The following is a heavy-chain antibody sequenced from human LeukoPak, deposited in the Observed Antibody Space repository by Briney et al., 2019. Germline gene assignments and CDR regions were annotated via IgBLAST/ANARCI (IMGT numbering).Heavy chain of an antibody. CDR3: ARDSYSRGWNPVDGMDV. CDR2: IYSGGST. Sequence: GGSLRLSCAASGFPDSSNYMRWVRQAPGKGLEWVSVIYSGGSTYYADSVKGRFTISRDNSKNTLYLQMNSLGAEETAVYYCARDSYSRGWNPVDGMDVWGQGTTVTVSS. V-gene: IGHV3-66*02. J-gene: IGHJ6*02. D-gene: IGHD6-19*01. CDR1: GFPDSSNY.